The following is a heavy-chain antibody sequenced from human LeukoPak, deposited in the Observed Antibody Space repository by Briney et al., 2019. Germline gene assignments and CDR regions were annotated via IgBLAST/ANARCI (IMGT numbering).Heavy chain of an antibody. Sequence: GASVKVSCKASGYAFTSYYIHWVRQAPGQGLEWMGIINPSGNSTNYAQKFQGRVTVTRDTSTSTVYMELSSLRSEDTAVYYCARSYYDLLATFDYWGQGTLVTVSS. D-gene: IGHD3-22*01. V-gene: IGHV1-46*01. CDR3: ARSYYDLLATFDY. J-gene: IGHJ4*02. CDR1: GYAFTSYY. CDR2: INPSGNST.